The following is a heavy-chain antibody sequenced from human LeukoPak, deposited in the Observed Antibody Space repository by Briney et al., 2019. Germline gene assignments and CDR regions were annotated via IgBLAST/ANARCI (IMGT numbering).Heavy chain of an antibody. J-gene: IGHJ4*02. D-gene: IGHD2-15*01. CDR1: GYTFTGYY. Sequence: GASVKVSCKPSGYTFTGYYIHWVRQAPGQSLEWMGWINPNSGGTNYAQKFQGRVTMTGDTSISSAYMDLSRLTSDDTAIYYCARDSLRYCNSDGCFSDFDYWGQGTLVTVSS. CDR2: INPNSGGT. V-gene: IGHV1-2*02. CDR3: ARDSLRYCNSDGCFSDFDY.